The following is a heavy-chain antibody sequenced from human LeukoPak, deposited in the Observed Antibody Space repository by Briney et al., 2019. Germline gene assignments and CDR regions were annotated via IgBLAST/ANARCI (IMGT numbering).Heavy chain of an antibody. CDR2: IYYSGST. CDR3: ASSALAEGDWFDP. J-gene: IGHJ5*02. D-gene: IGHD6-19*01. V-gene: IGHV4-59*12. Sequence: SETLSLTCTVSGGSISSYYWSWIRQPPGKGLEWIGYIYYSGSTNYNPSLKSRVTISVDTSKNQFSLKLSSVTAADTAVYYCASSALAEGDWFDPWGQGTLVTVSS. CDR1: GGSISSYY.